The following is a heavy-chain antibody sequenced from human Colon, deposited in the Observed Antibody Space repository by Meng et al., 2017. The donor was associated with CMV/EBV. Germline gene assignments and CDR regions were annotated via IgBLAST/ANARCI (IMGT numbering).Heavy chain of an antibody. CDR3: ARRRAAGGTSLDY. CDR2: INPSGGST. Sequence: KASGYRFSTYYIPWVRQVPGQGLEWMGVINPSGGSTSYAQKFQGRVTMTRDTSASSVYMEISSLRSEDTAVYYCARRRAAGGTSLDYWGQGTLVTVSS. D-gene: IGHD6-13*01. V-gene: IGHV1-46*01. CDR1: GYRFSTYY. J-gene: IGHJ4*02.